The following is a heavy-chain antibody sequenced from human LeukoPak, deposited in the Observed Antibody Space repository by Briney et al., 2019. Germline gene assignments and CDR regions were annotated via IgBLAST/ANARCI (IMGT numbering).Heavy chain of an antibody. CDR2: IYYSGGT. CDR1: GGSISSSSYY. V-gene: IGHV4-39*02. D-gene: IGHD6-13*01. J-gene: IGHJ5*02. Sequence: SETLSLTCTVSGGSISSSSYYWGWIRQPPGKGLEWIGSIYYSGGTYYNPSLKSRVTISVDTSKNQFSLKLSSVTAADTAVYYCARDRNSWYLGGQQNGFDPWGQGTLVTVSS. CDR3: ARDRNSWYLGGQQNGFDP.